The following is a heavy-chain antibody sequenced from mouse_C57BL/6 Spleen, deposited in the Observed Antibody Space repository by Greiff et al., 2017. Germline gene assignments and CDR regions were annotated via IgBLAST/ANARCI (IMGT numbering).Heavy chain of an antibody. Sequence: DVKLQESGAELVKPGASVKLSCTASGFNIKDYYMHWVKQRTEQGLEWIGRIDPEDGETKYAPKFQGKATITADTSSNTAYLQLSSLTSEDTAVYYCATEQLITTVVATDYWGQGTTLTVSS. D-gene: IGHD1-1*01. V-gene: IGHV14-2*01. CDR1: GFNIKDYY. CDR2: IDPEDGET. J-gene: IGHJ2*01. CDR3: ATEQLITTVVATDY.